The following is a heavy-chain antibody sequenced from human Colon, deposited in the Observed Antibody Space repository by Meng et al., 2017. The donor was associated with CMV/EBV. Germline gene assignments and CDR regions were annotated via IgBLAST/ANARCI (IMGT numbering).Heavy chain of an antibody. V-gene: IGHV3-21*01. CDR1: GFTFSSYS. CDR3: ARGTPTIFGSSGGHTSGHYFDY. CDR2: ISSSSSYI. Sequence: SCAASGFTFSSYSMNWVRQAPGKGLEWVSSISSSSSYIYYADSVKGRFTISRDNAKNSLYLQMNSLRAEDTAVYYCARGTPTIFGSSGGHTSGHYFDYWGQGTLVTVSS. J-gene: IGHJ4*02. D-gene: IGHD3-3*01.